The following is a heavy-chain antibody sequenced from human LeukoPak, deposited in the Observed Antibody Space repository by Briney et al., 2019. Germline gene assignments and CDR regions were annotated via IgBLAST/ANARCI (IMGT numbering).Heavy chain of an antibody. J-gene: IGHJ1*01. CDR1: GFTFSSYW. V-gene: IGHV3-74*03. CDR3: YGPNAEH. D-gene: IGHD2-8*01. Sequence: GGSLRLSCVASGFTFSSYWMHWVRQAPGKGLVWVSGTNTDGSSTMYADSVKGRFTIARDNAKNTLYLQMNSLRAEDTAVYYCYGPNAEHWCQGTLVTVSS. CDR2: TNTDGSST.